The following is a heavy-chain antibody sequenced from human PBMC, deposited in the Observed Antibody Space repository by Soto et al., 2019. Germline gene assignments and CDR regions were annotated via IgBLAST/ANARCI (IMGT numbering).Heavy chain of an antibody. J-gene: IGHJ6*03. Sequence: SETLSLTCTVSGGSISSGGYYWSWIRQHPGKGLEWIGYIYYSGSTYYNPSLKSRVTISVDTSKNQFSLKLSSVTAADTAVYYCASDWDSSSSSYIDVWAKRTTVTVS. CDR2: IYYSGST. D-gene: IGHD6-13*01. CDR3: ASDWDSSSSSYIDV. V-gene: IGHV4-31*03. CDR1: GGSISSGGYY.